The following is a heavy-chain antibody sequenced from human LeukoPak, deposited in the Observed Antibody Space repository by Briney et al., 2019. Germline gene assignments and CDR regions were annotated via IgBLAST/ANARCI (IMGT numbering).Heavy chain of an antibody. Sequence: GGSLRLSCAASGFIFSSYGMHWVRQAPGKGLEWVAFIRYDGSNKYYADSVKGRFTISRDNSKNTLFLQMNRLRPEDAAVYYCAKAPVTTCRGAFCYPFDYWGLGTLVTVSS. CDR3: AKAPVTTCRGAFCYPFDY. D-gene: IGHD2-15*01. CDR1: GFIFSSYG. CDR2: IRYDGSNK. J-gene: IGHJ4*02. V-gene: IGHV3-30*02.